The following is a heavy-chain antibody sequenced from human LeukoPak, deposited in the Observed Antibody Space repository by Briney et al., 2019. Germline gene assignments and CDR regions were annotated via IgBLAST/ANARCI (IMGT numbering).Heavy chain of an antibody. CDR2: IYYSGST. Sequence: PSQTLSLTCTVSGGSISSGGYYWSWIRQHPGKGLEWIGYIYYSGSTYYNPSLKSRVTISVDTSKNQFCLKLSSVTAADTAVYYCARVYYYDSSGSPPYFDIWGQGTMVTVSS. CDR3: ARVYYYDSSGSPPYFDI. J-gene: IGHJ3*02. D-gene: IGHD3-22*01. V-gene: IGHV4-31*03. CDR1: GGSISSGGYY.